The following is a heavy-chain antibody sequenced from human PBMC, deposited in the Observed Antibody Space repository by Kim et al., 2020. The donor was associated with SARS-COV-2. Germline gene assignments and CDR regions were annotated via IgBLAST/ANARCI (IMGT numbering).Heavy chain of an antibody. CDR2: IYYSGST. Sequence: SETLSLTCTVSGGSISSGGYYWSWIRQHPGKGLEWIGYIYYSGSTYYNPSLKSRVTISVDTSKNQFSLKLSSVTAANTAVYYCARDQGRVVAGETGRFGPWGHGTLVTLSS. CDR1: GGSISSGGYY. D-gene: IGHD2-15*01. V-gene: IGHV4-31*03. J-gene: IGHJ5*02. CDR3: ARDQGRVVAGETGRFGP.